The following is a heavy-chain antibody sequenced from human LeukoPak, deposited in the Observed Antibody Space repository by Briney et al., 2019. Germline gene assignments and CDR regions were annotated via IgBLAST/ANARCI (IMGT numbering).Heavy chain of an antibody. J-gene: IGHJ4*02. V-gene: IGHV4-34*01. D-gene: IGHD3-22*01. Sequence: SETLSLTCAVYGGSFSGYYWSWIRQPPGKGLEWIGEINHSGSTNYNPSLKSRVTISVDTSKNQFSLKLSSVTAADTAVYYCARGDDSSGYPHFDYWGQGTLVTVSS. CDR3: ARGDDSSGYPHFDY. CDR2: INHSGST. CDR1: GGSFSGYY.